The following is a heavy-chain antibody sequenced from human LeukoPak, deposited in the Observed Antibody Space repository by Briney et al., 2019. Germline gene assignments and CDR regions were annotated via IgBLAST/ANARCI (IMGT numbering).Heavy chain of an antibody. J-gene: IGHJ4*02. CDR2: INHSGST. CDR3: ARGGYYDYVWGSYRYRYYFDY. CDR1: GGSISSSNW. Sequence: SETLSLTCAVSGGSISSSNWWSWVRQPPGKGLEWIGEINHSGSTNYNPSLKSRVTISVDTSKNQFSLKLSSVTAADTAVYYCARGGYYDYVWGSYRYRYYFDYWGQGTLVTVSS. V-gene: IGHV4-4*02. D-gene: IGHD3-16*02.